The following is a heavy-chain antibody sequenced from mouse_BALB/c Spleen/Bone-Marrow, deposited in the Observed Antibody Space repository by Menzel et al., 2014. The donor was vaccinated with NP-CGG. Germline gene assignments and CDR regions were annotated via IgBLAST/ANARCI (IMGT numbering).Heavy chain of an antibody. Sequence: VQLVESGGGLVKPGGSLKLSCAASGFSFSSYSMSWVRQTPEKRLEWVATISSGGHDTYYPDSVKGRFTISRDNAKNTLYLQMSSLKSEDTAMYYCSKDGGYDYSYYFDYWGQGTTLTVSS. V-gene: IGHV5-6-4*01. CDR2: ISSGGHDT. CDR1: GFSFSSYS. D-gene: IGHD2-4*01. J-gene: IGHJ2*01. CDR3: SKDGGYDYSYYFDY.